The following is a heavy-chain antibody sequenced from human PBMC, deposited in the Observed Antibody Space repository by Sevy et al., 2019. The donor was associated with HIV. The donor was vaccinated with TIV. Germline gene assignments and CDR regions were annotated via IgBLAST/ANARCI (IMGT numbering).Heavy chain of an antibody. CDR1: GYSFTPYW. CDR3: ARLSSSGYEY. D-gene: IGHD3-22*01. J-gene: IGHJ4*02. Sequence: GESLKISCKASGYSFTPYWIGWVRQMPGKGLEWMGIVYPRDSDTRYSPSFQGHVTISADKSISTAYLQWSSLKAPDTAMYYCARLSSSGYEYWGQGTLVTVSS. CDR2: VYPRDSDT. V-gene: IGHV5-51*01.